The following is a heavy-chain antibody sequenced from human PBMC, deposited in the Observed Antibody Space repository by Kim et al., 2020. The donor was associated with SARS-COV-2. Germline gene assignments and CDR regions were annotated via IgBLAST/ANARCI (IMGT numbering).Heavy chain of an antibody. D-gene: IGHD3-10*01. J-gene: IGHJ4*02. V-gene: IGHV4-34*01. Sequence: SETLSLTCAVYGGSFSGYYWSWIRQPPGKGLEWIGEINHSGSTNYNPSLKSRVTISVDTSKNRFSLKLSSVTAADTAVYYCARGEVLLWFGELSPYYFDYWGQGTLVTVSS. CDR1: GGSFSGYY. CDR2: INHSGST. CDR3: ARGEVLLWFGELSPYYFDY.